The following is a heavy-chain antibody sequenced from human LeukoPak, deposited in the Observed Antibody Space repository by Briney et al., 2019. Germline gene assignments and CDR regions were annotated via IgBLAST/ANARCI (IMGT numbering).Heavy chain of an antibody. CDR2: ISGSGANI. D-gene: IGHD3-10*01. CDR3: AKDFTTGGSGSYLDTYFDY. J-gene: IGHJ4*02. CDR1: AFTFGNYA. Sequence: GGPLRLSCAAAAFTFGNYAMSWVRQAPGKGLEWVSAISGSGANIHYADSVKGRFTISRDNSKNTLYLQMNSLRAEDTAVYFCAKDFTTGGSGSYLDTYFDYWGQGTLVTVSS. V-gene: IGHV3-23*01.